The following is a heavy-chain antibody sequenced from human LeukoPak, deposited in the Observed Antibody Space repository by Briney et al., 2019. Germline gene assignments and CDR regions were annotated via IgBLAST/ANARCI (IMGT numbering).Heavy chain of an antibody. J-gene: IGHJ4*02. D-gene: IGHD3-10*01. V-gene: IGHV7-4-1*02. CDR2: INTNTGNP. CDR1: GYTFTSYA. CDR3: ARDRVLLWFGESYYFDY. Sequence: GASVKVSCKASGYTFTSYAMNWLRQAPGQGLEWMGWINTNTGNPTYAQGFTGRFVFSLDTSVSTAYLQISSLEAEDTAVYYCARDRVLLWFGESYYFDYWGQGTLVTVSS.